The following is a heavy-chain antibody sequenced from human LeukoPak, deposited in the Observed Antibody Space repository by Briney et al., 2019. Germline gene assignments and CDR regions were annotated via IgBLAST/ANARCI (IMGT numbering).Heavy chain of an antibody. Sequence: GGSLRLSCTVSGFTVSSNSMSWVRQAPGKGLEWVSFIYSDNTHYSDSVKGRFTISRDNSKNTLYLQMNSLRAEDTAVYYCAREYSSSWYAYYMDVWGKGTTVTVSS. CDR2: IYSDNT. D-gene: IGHD6-13*01. J-gene: IGHJ6*03. CDR1: GFTVSSNS. V-gene: IGHV3-53*01. CDR3: AREYSSSWYAYYMDV.